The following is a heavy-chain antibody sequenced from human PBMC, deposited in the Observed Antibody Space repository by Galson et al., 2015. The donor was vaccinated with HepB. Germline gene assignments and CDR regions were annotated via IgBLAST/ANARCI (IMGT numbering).Heavy chain of an antibody. CDR3: ARDNFWSGYYLAYYYYGMDV. J-gene: IGHJ6*02. Sequence: SLRLSCAASGFTFSSYEMNWVRQAPGKGLEWVSYISSSGSTIYYADSVKGRFTISRDNAKNSLYLQMNSLRAEDTAVYYCARDNFWSGYYLAYYYYGMDVWGQGTTVTASS. D-gene: IGHD3-3*01. CDR2: ISSSGSTI. V-gene: IGHV3-48*03. CDR1: GFTFSSYE.